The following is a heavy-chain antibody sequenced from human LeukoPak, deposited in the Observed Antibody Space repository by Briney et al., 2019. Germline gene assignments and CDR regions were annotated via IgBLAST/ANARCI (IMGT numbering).Heavy chain of an antibody. Sequence: SETLSLTCTVSGGSLSSYYWSWIRQPPGKGLEWIGYIYYSGSTNYNPSLKSRVTISVDTSKNQFSLKLSSVTAADTAVYYCARHRRYCSSTSCRAFDIWGQGTMVTVSS. D-gene: IGHD2-2*01. CDR3: ARHRRYCSSTSCRAFDI. V-gene: IGHV4-59*08. CDR1: GGSLSSYY. J-gene: IGHJ3*02. CDR2: IYYSGST.